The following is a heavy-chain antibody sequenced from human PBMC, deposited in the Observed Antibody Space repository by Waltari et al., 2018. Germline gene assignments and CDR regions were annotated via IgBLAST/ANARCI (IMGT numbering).Heavy chain of an antibody. CDR1: GYTFISYH. Sequence: QVQLVQSGAEVKKPAASVKVSCKASGYTFISYHINWVRQATGQGLEWMGWKNPNSDTTGYEKKFQSSVNMTRDTSINTANIELRSLRSEYTAVYDCARGLQLSSWYSDYWGQGTPVTVSS. V-gene: IGHV1-8*01. CDR3: ARGLQLSSWYSDY. D-gene: IGHD6-13*01. J-gene: IGHJ4*02. CDR2: KNPNSDTT.